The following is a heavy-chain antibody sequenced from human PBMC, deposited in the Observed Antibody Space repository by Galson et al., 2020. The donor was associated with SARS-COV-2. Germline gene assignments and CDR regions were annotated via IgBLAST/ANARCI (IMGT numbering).Heavy chain of an antibody. V-gene: IGHV1-2*02. CDR3: ARDRISAPDYFDD. CDR1: GYSLTDSY. CDR2: ATPNTGDM. J-gene: IGHJ4*02. D-gene: IGHD6-13*01. Sequence: ASVKVSCQASGYSLTDSYMHWVRQAPGEGLEWMGWATPNTGDMTSNEKFQGRVSMTRDTPISPAYMELSRLTPDDTAVYYCARDRISAPDYFDDWGQGTLVTVSS.